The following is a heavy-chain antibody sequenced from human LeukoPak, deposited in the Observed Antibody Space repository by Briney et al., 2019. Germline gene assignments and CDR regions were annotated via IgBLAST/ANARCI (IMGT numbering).Heavy chain of an antibody. CDR2: IYYSGST. CDR3: ARLDYYDTSGLDY. CDR1: GGSFSGYH. J-gene: IGHJ4*02. V-gene: IGHV4-39*01. Sequence: SETLSLTCAVSGGSFSGYHWNWIRQPPGKGLEWIGSIYYSGSTYYNPSLKSRVTISVDTSKNQFSLKLSSVTAADTAVYYCARLDYYDTSGLDYWGQGTLVTVSS. D-gene: IGHD3-22*01.